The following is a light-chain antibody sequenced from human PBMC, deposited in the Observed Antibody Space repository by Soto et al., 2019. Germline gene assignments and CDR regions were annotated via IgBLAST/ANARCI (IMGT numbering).Light chain of an antibody. Sequence: DIQMTQSPSTLSASVGDRVTITCRASQSIGRWLAWYQQKPGKAPKLLIYKASSLESGVPSRFSGSGSGTEFTLTINSLQPDDFATYYCQQSGTFGQGTKVEIK. CDR3: QQSGT. CDR1: QSIGRW. V-gene: IGKV1-5*03. CDR2: KAS. J-gene: IGKJ1*01.